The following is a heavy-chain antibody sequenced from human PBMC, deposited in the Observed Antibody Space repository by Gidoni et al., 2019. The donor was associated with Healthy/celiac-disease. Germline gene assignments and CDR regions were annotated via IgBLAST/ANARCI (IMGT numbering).Heavy chain of an antibody. CDR3: ARALLDFWSGEPYYYYYGMDV. J-gene: IGHJ6*02. CDR2: ISSSGSTI. D-gene: IGHD3-3*01. CDR1: GFTFSSYE. V-gene: IGHV3-48*03. Sequence: EVQLVESGGGLVQPGGSLRLSCAASGFTFSSYEMNWVRQAPGKGLEWVSYISSSGSTIYYADSVKGRFTISRDNAKNSLYLQMNSLRAEDTAVYYCARALLDFWSGEPYYYYYGMDVWGQGTTVTVSS.